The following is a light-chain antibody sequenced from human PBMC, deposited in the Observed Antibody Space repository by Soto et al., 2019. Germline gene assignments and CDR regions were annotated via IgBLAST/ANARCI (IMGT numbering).Light chain of an antibody. Sequence: DIQLTQSPSSLSASVGDRVTITCRASQSIRIYLNWYQQKPGKAPELLIFAASSLQSGVPSRFSGSGSGTEFTLTISSLQPDDFATYYCQHYNSYSEAFGQGTKVDI. V-gene: IGKV1-5*01. CDR3: QHYNSYSEA. J-gene: IGKJ1*01. CDR2: AAS. CDR1: QSIRIY.